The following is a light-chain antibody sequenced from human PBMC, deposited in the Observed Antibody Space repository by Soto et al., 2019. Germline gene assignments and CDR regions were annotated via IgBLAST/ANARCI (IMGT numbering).Light chain of an antibody. CDR2: GAS. J-gene: IGKJ4*01. Sequence: EVELTQTPDILSVSPGKTVTLSCRASQSVRSNLAWYQQKPGQAPRLLIYGASTRATGIPARFSGSGSGREFTLTISSLQSEDFGLYYCQQYNIWPPLTFGGGTNVEIK. V-gene: IGKV3-15*01. CDR3: QQYNIWPPLT. CDR1: QSVRSN.